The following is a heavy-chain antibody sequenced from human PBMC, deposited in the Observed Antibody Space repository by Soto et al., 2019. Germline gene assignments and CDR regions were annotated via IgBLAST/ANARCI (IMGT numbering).Heavy chain of an antibody. CDR2: IIPIFGTA. CDR3: ARSPGEKKGYFDY. D-gene: IGHD3-10*01. J-gene: IGHJ4*02. V-gene: IGHV1-69*06. CDR1: GGTFSSYA. Sequence: GASVKVSCKAPGGTFSSYAISWVRQAPGQGLEWMGGIIPIFGTANYAQKFQGRVTITADKSTSTAYMELSSLRSEDTAVYYCARSPGEKKGYFDYWGQGTLVTVSS.